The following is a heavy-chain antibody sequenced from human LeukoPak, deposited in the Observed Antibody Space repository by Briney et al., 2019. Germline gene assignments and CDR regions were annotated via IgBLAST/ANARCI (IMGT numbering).Heavy chain of an antibody. CDR3: ARDQDAAKYYNYGMDV. V-gene: IGHV4-59*01. CDR1: GGSISSYY. Sequence: PSETLSLTCTVSGGSISSYYWSWIRQPPGKGLEWIGYIYYTGSTNYNPSLKGRVTISVDTSKNQFSLKLRSVTAADTAVYYCARDQDAAKYYNYGMDVWGQGTTVTVSS. CDR2: IYYTGST. D-gene: IGHD2-15*01. J-gene: IGHJ6*02.